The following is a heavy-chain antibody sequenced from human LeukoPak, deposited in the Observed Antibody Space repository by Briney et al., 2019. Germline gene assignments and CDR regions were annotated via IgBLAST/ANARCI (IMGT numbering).Heavy chain of an antibody. J-gene: IGHJ4*02. Sequence: PGGSLRLSCAATGFTFSSYSMNWVRQAPGKGLEWVAVIWYDGSNKYYADSVKGRFTISRDNSKNTLYLQMNSLRAEDTAVYYCAKSTAPGNYGLWNFDYWGQGTLVTVSS. CDR2: IWYDGSNK. CDR3: AKSTAPGNYGLWNFDY. D-gene: IGHD4-17*01. CDR1: GFTFSSYS. V-gene: IGHV3-33*06.